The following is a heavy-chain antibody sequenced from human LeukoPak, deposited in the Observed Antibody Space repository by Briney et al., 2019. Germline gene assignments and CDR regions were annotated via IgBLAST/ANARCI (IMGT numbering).Heavy chain of an antibody. V-gene: IGHV3-48*03. Sequence: GGSLRLSCAASGFTFSSYEMNWVRQAPGKGLEWVSYISSSGSTIYYADSVKGRFTISRDNAKNSLYLQMNSLRAEDTAVYYCARDRAYSSGWYVRGYFDYWGQGTLVTVSS. CDR2: ISSSGSTI. CDR1: GFTFSSYE. D-gene: IGHD6-19*01. CDR3: ARDRAYSSGWYVRGYFDY. J-gene: IGHJ4*02.